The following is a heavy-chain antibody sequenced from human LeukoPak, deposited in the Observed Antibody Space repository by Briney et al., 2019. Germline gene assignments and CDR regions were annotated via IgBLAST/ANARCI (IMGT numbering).Heavy chain of an antibody. J-gene: IGHJ4*02. Sequence: GASVTVSFKASGYTFTSYDINWVRQAPGQGLEWMGWMNPNSGNTGYAQKLQGRVTMTRNTSISTAYMELSSLRSEDTAVYYCARGPNPFAVAGYFDYWGQGTLVTVSS. V-gene: IGHV1-8*01. CDR1: GYTFTSYD. CDR2: MNPNSGNT. CDR3: ARGPNPFAVAGYFDY. D-gene: IGHD6-19*01.